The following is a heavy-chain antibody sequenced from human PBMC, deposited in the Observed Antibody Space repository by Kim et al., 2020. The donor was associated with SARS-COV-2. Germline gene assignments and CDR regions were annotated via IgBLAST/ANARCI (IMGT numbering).Heavy chain of an antibody. CDR1: GGSISSSSYY. CDR3: ASSRYCSSTSCSPVL. CDR2: IYYSGST. V-gene: IGHV4-39*01. J-gene: IGHJ4*02. Sequence: SETLSLTCTVSGGSISSSSYYWGWIRQPPGKGLEWIGSIYYSGSTYYNPSLKSRVTISVDTSKNQFSLKLSSVTAADTAVYYCASSRYCSSTSCSPVLWGQGTLVTVSS. D-gene: IGHD2-2*01.